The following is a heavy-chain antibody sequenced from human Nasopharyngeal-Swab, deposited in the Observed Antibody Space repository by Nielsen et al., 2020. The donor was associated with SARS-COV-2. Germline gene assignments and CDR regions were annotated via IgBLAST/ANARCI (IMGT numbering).Heavy chain of an antibody. J-gene: IGHJ6*03. CDR2: ISGSGGST. D-gene: IGHD4-17*01. V-gene: IGHV3-23*01. Sequence: GALRLSCAASGFTFSSYAMSWVRQAPGKGLEWVSAISGSGGSTYYADSAKGRFTISRDNSKNTLYLQMNSLRAEDTAVYYCANHRDYGETYYYMDVWGKGTTVTVSS. CDR1: GFTFSSYA. CDR3: ANHRDYGETYYYMDV.